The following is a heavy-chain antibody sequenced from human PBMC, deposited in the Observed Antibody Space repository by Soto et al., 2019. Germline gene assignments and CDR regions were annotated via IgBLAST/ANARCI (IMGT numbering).Heavy chain of an antibody. J-gene: IGHJ4*02. CDR3: ASDWVPFAYCSSTSCYLYY. V-gene: IGHV1-3*01. CDR1: GYTFTSYA. D-gene: IGHD2-2*01. CDR2: INAGNGNT. Sequence: ASVKVSCKASGYTFTSYAMHWVRQAPGQRLEWMGWINAGNGNTKYSQKFKSRVTITRDTSASTAYMELSSLRSEDTAVYYCASDWVPFAYCSSTSCYLYYWGQGTLVTVS.